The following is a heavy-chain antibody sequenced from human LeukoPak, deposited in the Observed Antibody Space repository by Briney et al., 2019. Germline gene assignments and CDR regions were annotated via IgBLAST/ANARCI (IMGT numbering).Heavy chain of an antibody. CDR2: IQTSGRV. CDR1: GGSVTSGPNY. Sequence: SQTLSLTCSVSGGSVTSGPNYWNWIRRPAGKRLEWIGRIQTSGRVNYNPSLKSRVTVYLDTPKNLVSLQLTSVTAADTAVYYCARDRGTGDYGDYFDSWGQGTQVTVSS. V-gene: IGHV4-61*02. J-gene: IGHJ4*02. D-gene: IGHD4-17*01. CDR3: ARDRGTGDYGDYFDS.